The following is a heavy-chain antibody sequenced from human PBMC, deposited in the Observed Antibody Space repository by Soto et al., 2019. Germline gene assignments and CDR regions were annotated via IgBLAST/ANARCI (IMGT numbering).Heavy chain of an antibody. V-gene: IGHV1-18*01. D-gene: IGHD6-19*01. CDR2: ISGYNGNT. CDR3: ARDRGSGWFVY. CDR1: GYTFTSFG. Sequence: ASVKVSCKASGYTFTSFGISWVRQAPGQGLEWMGWISGYNGNTNYIQRLQDRVTMTTDTSTSTAYMELRSLRTDDTAVYYCARDRGSGWFVYWGQGTLVTVSS. J-gene: IGHJ4*02.